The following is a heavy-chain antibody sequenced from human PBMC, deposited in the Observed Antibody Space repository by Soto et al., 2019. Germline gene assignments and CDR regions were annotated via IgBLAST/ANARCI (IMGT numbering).Heavy chain of an antibody. J-gene: IGHJ6*02. Sequence: GGSLRLSCVASGFTFSSYVMNWVRRAPGKGLYWVSGISGSGGSTYYADSVKGRFTISRDNSKNTLYLQMNSLRVEDTAVYYCAKGPRAPPPHDYGMDVWGQGTTVTVSS. CDR1: GFTFSSYV. V-gene: IGHV3-23*01. CDR2: ISGSGGST. CDR3: AKGPRAPPPHDYGMDV.